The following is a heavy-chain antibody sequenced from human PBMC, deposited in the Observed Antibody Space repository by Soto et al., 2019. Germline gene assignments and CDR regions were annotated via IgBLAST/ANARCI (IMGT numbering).Heavy chain of an antibody. J-gene: IGHJ4*02. CDR2: IYWDGDK. Sequence: QITLKESGPPLVEPTEALALTCSFSGFSLTKSPVGVGWFCQPPGKALEWLAVIYWDGDKRYNPSLKTRITMTKDTSRNQVALTMTDMEPKDTATYFCAHRLGGSSWNDGFFDFWGQGFPVTVS. CDR3: AHRLGGSSWNDGFFDF. V-gene: IGHV2-5*02. D-gene: IGHD1-1*01. CDR1: GFSLTKSPVG.